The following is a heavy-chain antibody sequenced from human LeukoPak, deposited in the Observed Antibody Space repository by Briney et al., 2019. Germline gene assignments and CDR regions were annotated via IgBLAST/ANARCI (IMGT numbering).Heavy chain of an antibody. Sequence: PGGSLRLSCAASGFTFSSYGMHWVRQAPGKGLEWVAVIWYDGSNKYYADSVKGRFTISRDNSRNTLYLQMNSLRAEDTAVYYCAREPGPGYFDYWGQGTLVTVSS. D-gene: IGHD1-14*01. CDR1: GFTFSSYG. V-gene: IGHV3-33*01. J-gene: IGHJ4*02. CDR2: IWYDGSNK. CDR3: AREPGPGYFDY.